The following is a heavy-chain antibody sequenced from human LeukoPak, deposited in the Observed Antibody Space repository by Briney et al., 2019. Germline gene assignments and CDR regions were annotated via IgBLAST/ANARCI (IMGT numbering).Heavy chain of an antibody. V-gene: IGHV3-48*03. Sequence: GGSLRLSCAAWGFTLSSYEANGVRQAPGKGREWVSYIRSRGSTIYYAVAVKGRLTISRDKAKSSLYPQMTSLRAEDTAVYYCARDKCSSTICYYYYGMDVWGQGTTVTVSS. CDR2: IRSRGSTI. CDR3: ARDKCSSTICYYYYGMDV. J-gene: IGHJ6*02. CDR1: GFTLSSYE. D-gene: IGHD2-2*01.